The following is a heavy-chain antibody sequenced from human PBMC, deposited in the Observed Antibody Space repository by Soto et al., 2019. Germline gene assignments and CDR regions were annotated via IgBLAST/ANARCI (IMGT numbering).Heavy chain of an antibody. CDR3: ARDRQWELLGIDY. J-gene: IGHJ4*02. Sequence: QVQLVESGGGVVQPGRSLRLSCAASGFTFSSYAMHWVRQAPGKGLEWVAVISYDGSNKYYADSVKGRFTISRDNSKNTLYLQMNSLRAEDTAVYYCARDRQWELLGIDYWGQGTLVTVSS. CDR2: ISYDGSNK. D-gene: IGHD1-26*01. CDR1: GFTFSSYA. V-gene: IGHV3-30-3*01.